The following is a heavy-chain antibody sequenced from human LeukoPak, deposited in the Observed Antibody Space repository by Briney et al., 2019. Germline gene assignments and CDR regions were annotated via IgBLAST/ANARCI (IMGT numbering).Heavy chain of an antibody. CDR1: GYSLTELS. V-gene: IGHV1-24*01. CDR3: AAAPQTYYYDSGDYYSDY. J-gene: IGHJ4*02. Sequence: ASVKVSCKVSGYSLTELSIQWVRQAPGERLEWMGGFDAEDGKTIYAQKFQGRVTMTKDASMDTAYMDLSSLRTEDTATYYCAAAPQTYYYDSGDYYSDYWGQGTLVTVSS. CDR2: FDAEDGKT. D-gene: IGHD3-22*01.